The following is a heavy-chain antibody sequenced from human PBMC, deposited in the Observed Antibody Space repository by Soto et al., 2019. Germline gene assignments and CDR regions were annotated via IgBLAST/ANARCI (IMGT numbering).Heavy chain of an antibody. V-gene: IGHV3-21*01. CDR1: GFTFSSYS. J-gene: IGHJ4*02. Sequence: PGGSLRLSCAASGFTFSSYSMNWVRQAPGKGLEWVSSISSSSSYIYYADSVKGRFTISRDNAKNSLYLQMNSLRAEDTAVYYCARGPYGSYYFDYWGQGTLVTVSS. CDR2: ISSSSSYI. CDR3: ARGPYGSYYFDY. D-gene: IGHD3-10*01.